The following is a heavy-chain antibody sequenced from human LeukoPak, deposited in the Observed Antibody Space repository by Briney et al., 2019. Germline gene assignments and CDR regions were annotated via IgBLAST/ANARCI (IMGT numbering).Heavy chain of an antibody. CDR2: ISWNSGNT. D-gene: IGHD3-9*01. CDR1: GGSISSYY. Sequence: LSLTCTVSGGSISSYYWSWIRQPPGKGLEWVSGISWNSGNTDYADSVKGRFTLSRDTAKNSLYMQMDSLRAEDTALYYCAKNRVNYDIPDAFDLWGQGTMVTVSS. J-gene: IGHJ3*01. CDR3: AKNRVNYDIPDAFDL. V-gene: IGHV3-9*01.